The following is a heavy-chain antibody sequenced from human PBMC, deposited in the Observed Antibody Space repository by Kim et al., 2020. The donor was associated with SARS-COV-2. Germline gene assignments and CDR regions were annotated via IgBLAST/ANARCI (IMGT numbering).Heavy chain of an antibody. J-gene: IGHJ4*02. Sequence: SETLSLTCAVYGGSFSGYYWSWIRQPPGKGLEWIGEINHSGSTNYNPSLKSRVTISVDTSKNQFSLKLSSVTAADTAVYYCAKLRYSRVGWGQGTLVTVSS. V-gene: IGHV4-34*01. CDR3: AKLRYSRVG. CDR1: GGSFSGYY. D-gene: IGHD3-9*01. CDR2: INHSGST.